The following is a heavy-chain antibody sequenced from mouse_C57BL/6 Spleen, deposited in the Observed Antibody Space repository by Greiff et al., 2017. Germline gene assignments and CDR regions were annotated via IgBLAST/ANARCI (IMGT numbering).Heavy chain of an antibody. V-gene: IGHV5-9-1*02. Sequence: EVMLVESGEGLVKPGGSLKLSCAASGFTFSSYAMSWVRQTPEKRLEWVAYISSGGDYIYYADTVKGRFTITRDNARNTLYLQISSLKSEDTAMYYCTRDLKTYYARDYWGQGTTVTVSS. CDR3: TRDLKTYYARDY. J-gene: IGHJ4*01. CDR2: ISSGGDYI. D-gene: IGHD1-3*01. CDR1: GFTFSSYA.